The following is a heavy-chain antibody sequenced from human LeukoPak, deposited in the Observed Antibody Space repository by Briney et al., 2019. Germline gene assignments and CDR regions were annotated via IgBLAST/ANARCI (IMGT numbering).Heavy chain of an antibody. CDR3: AREAGYSYGYNWFDP. CDR2: IYTSGST. CDR1: GGSISSGSYY. D-gene: IGHD5-18*01. Sequence: SQTLSLTCTVSGGSISSGSYYWSWIRQPAGKGLEWIGRIYTSGSTNYNPSLKSRVTISVDTSKNQFSLKLSSVTAADTAVYYCAREAGYSYGYNWFDPWGQGTLVTVSS. J-gene: IGHJ5*02. V-gene: IGHV4-61*02.